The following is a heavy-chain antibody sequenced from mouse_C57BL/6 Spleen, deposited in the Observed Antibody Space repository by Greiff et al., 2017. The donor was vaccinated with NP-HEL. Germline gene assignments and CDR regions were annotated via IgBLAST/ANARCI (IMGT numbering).Heavy chain of an antibody. CDR3: RRRGSLFPSMDD. D-gene: IGHD1-1*01. CDR1: GYTFTSYW. J-gene: IGHJ4*01. Sequence: QVQLQQSGTELVKPGASVKLSCKASGYTFTSYWMHWVKQRPGQGLEWIGNINPSNGGTNYNEKFKSKATLTVDKASSTAYLQLSSLTSEDSAVYYRRRRGSLFPSMDDWGKGTSVTVSS. CDR2: INPSNGGT. V-gene: IGHV1-53*01.